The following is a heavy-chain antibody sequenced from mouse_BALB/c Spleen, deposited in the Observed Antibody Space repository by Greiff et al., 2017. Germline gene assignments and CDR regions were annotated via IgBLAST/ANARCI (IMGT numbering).Heavy chain of an antibody. Sequence: EVQRVESGGGLVKPGGSLKLSCAASGFTFSSYAMSWVRQSPEKRLEWVAEISSGGSYTYYPDTVTGRFTISRDNAKNTLYLEMSSLRSEDTAMYYCARVYYGSRALDYWGQGTTLTVSS. D-gene: IGHD1-1*01. V-gene: IGHV5-9-4*01. CDR2: ISSGGSYT. CDR1: GFTFSSYA. CDR3: ARVYYGSRALDY. J-gene: IGHJ2*01.